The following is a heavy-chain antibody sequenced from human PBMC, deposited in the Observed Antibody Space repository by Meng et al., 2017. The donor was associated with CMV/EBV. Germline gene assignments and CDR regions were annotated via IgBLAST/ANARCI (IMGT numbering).Heavy chain of an antibody. V-gene: IGHV4-61*01. J-gene: IGHJ6*02. CDR3: ASVAATTPEYYGMDV. CDR2: IYYSGST. D-gene: IGHD5-12*01. Sequence: SETLSLTGTVSGGSVSSGSSYWSWIRQPPGKGLEWIGYIYYSGSTNYNPSLKSRVTISVDTSKNQFSLKLSSVTAADTAVYYCASVAATTPEYYGMDVWGQGTTVTVSS. CDR1: GGSVSSGSSY.